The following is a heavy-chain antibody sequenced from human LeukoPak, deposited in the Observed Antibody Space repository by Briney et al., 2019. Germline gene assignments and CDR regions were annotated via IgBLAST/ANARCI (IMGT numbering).Heavy chain of an antibody. V-gene: IGHV4-34*01. D-gene: IGHD5-18*01. CDR2: INHSGST. Sequence: SETLSLTCAVYGGSFSGYYWSWIRQPPGKGLEWIGEINHSGSTNYNPSLKSRVTISVDTSKNQFSLKLSSVTAADTAVYYCASALGYSYVGHWGQGTLVTVSS. CDR1: GGSFSGYY. J-gene: IGHJ5*02. CDR3: ASALGYSYVGH.